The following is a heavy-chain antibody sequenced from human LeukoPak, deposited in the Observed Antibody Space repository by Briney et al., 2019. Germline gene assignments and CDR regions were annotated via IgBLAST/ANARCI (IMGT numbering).Heavy chain of an antibody. D-gene: IGHD2-15*01. V-gene: IGHV1-2*02. CDR2: INPNSSGT. J-gene: IGHJ4*02. CDR3: AGGYCSGGSCFEWYYFDY. CDR1: GYTFTGYY. Sequence: ASVKVSCKASGYTFTGYYMHWVRQAPGQGLEWMGWINPNSSGTNYAQKFQGRVTMTRDTSISTVYMELSSLRSEDTAVYYCAGGYCSGGSCFEWYYFDYWGQGTLVTVSS.